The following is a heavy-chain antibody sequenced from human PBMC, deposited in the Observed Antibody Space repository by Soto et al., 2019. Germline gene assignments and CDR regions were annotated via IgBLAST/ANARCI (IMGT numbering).Heavy chain of an antibody. D-gene: IGHD3-3*01. V-gene: IGHV3-23*01. J-gene: IGHJ5*02. CDR2: ISGSGGST. Sequence: GGSLRLSCAASGFTFSSYAMSWVRQAPGKGLEWVSAISGSGGSTYYADSVKGRFTISRDNSKNTLYLQMNSLRAEDTAVYYCAKDQPYDFWSGYYTYRWFDPWGQGTLVTVSS. CDR1: GFTFSSYA. CDR3: AKDQPYDFWSGYYTYRWFDP.